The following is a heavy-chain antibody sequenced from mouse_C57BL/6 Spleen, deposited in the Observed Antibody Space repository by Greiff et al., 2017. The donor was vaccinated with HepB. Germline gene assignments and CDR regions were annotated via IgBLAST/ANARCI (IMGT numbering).Heavy chain of an antibody. CDR2: IDPGNGDT. D-gene: IGHD4-1*01. J-gene: IGHJ3*01. Sequence: VQLKESGAELVRPGASVKLSCTASGFNIKDDYMHWVKQRPEQGLEWIGWIDPGNGDTEYASKFQGKATITADTSSNTAYLQLSSLTSEDTAVYYCTTLELGLAYWGQGTLVTVSA. V-gene: IGHV14-4*01. CDR1: GFNIKDDY. CDR3: TTLELGLAY.